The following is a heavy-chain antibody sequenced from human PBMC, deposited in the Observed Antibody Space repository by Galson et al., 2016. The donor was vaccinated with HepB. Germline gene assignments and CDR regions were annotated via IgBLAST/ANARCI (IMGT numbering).Heavy chain of an antibody. V-gene: IGHV3-30*18. CDR1: NFGFSDYG. CDR3: AKDYAVAARPPDH. J-gene: IGHJ4*02. D-gene: IGHD6-6*01. CDR2: MSYHGRNE. Sequence: SLRLSCAASNFGFSDYGIHWVRQAPGKGLEWVAFMSYHGRNEYYTDSVKGRFTLSRDNYKNTLFLQMNNLRPEDTAVYYCAKDYAVAARPPDHWGQGILVTVSS.